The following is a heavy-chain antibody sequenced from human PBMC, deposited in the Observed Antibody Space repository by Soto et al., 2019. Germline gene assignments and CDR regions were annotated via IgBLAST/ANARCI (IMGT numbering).Heavy chain of an antibody. J-gene: IGHJ5*02. V-gene: IGHV1-2*02. CDR2: INPNSGGT. CDR3: ARAYCSSTSCYWFDP. CDR1: GYTFTGYY. Sequence: ASVKVSCKASGYTFTGYYMHWVRQAPGQGLEWMGWINPNSGGTNYAQKIQGRVTMSRDTSISTAYMELSRLRSDDTAVYYCARAYCSSTSCYWFDPWGQGTRVTVSS. D-gene: IGHD2-2*01.